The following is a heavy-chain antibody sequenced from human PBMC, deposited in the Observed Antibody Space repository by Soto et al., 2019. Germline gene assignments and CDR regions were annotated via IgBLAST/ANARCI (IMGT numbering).Heavy chain of an antibody. Sequence: QITLKESGPTLVKPTQTLTLTCTFSGFSLSTSGVGVGWVSQPPGKALEWLALIYWDDDKRYSPSLKSRLTITKDTSKNQVVLTMTDMDPVDTATYYCASHLPEYYIDYSGQGTLVTVSS. CDR1: GFSLSTSGVG. V-gene: IGHV2-5*02. J-gene: IGHJ4*02. CDR3: ASHLPEYYIDY. CDR2: IYWDDDK.